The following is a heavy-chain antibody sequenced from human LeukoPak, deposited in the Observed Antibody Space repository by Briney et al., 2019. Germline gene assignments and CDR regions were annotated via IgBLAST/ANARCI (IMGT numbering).Heavy chain of an antibody. J-gene: IGHJ4*02. V-gene: IGHV4-34*01. Sequence: SETLSLTCAVYGGSFSGYYWSWIRQPPGKGLEWIGEINHSGSTNHNPSLKSRVTISVDTSKNQFSLKLSSVTAADTAVYYCARAAGYSYGYYFDYWGQGTLVTVSS. CDR2: INHSGST. CDR1: GGSFSGYY. D-gene: IGHD5-18*01. CDR3: ARAAGYSYGYYFDY.